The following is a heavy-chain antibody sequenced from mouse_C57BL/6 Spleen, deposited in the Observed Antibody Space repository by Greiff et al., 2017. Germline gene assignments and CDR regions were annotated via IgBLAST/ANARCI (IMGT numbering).Heavy chain of an antibody. Sequence: QVQLQQSGAELVKPGASVKLSCKASGYTFTSYWMHWVKQRPGRGLEWIGRIDPNSGGTKYNEKFKSKATLTVDKPSSTAYMQLSSLTSEDSAVYYCARGETIYYDYAWFAYWGQGTLVTVSA. J-gene: IGHJ3*01. CDR3: ARGETIYYDYAWFAY. V-gene: IGHV1-72*01. CDR1: GYTFTSYW. D-gene: IGHD2-4*01. CDR2: IDPNSGGT.